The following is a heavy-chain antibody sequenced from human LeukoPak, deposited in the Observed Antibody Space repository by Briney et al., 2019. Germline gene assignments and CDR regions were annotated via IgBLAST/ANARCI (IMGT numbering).Heavy chain of an antibody. Sequence: GASVKVSCKASGGTFSSYAISWVRQAPGQGLEWMGGIIPIFGTANYAQKFQGRVTITADESTSTAYMELSSLRSEDTAVYYCARGPSRYYDSSGYYSLYSDYWGQGTLVTVSS. V-gene: IGHV1-69*13. CDR1: GGTFSSYA. J-gene: IGHJ4*02. CDR2: IIPIFGTA. CDR3: ARGPSRYYDSSGYYSLYSDY. D-gene: IGHD3-22*01.